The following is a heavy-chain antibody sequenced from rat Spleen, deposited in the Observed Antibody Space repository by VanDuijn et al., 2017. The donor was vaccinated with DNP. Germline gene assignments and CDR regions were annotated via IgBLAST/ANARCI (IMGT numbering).Heavy chain of an antibody. D-gene: IGHD1-1*01. CDR3: TRYYDSFDY. J-gene: IGHJ2*01. Sequence: EVQLVESGGGLVQPGRSLKLSCAASGFTFSYYGMAWVRQAPKKGLEWVASISASGGSTSYRDSVKGRFTISRDNAKSILYLQMESLRSEDTATFYCTRYYDSFDYWGQGVMVTVSS. CDR2: ISASGGST. V-gene: IGHV5S13*01. CDR1: GFTFSYYG.